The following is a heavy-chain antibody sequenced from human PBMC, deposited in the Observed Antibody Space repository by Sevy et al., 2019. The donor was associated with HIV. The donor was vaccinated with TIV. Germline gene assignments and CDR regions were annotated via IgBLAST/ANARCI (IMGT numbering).Heavy chain of an antibody. Sequence: ASVKVSCKVSGYTLTELSMHWVRQAPGKGLEWMEGFDPEDGETIYAQKFQGRVTMTEDTSTDTAYMELSSLRSEDTAVYYCATAAKPPRRVVRGVIKRWYFDYWGQGTLVTVSS. D-gene: IGHD3-10*01. CDR3: ATAAKPPRRVVRGVIKRWYFDY. CDR1: GYTLTELS. V-gene: IGHV1-24*01. J-gene: IGHJ4*02. CDR2: FDPEDGET.